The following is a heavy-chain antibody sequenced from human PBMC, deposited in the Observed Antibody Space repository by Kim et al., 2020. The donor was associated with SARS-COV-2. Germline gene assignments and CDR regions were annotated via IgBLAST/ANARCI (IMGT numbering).Heavy chain of an antibody. Sequence: SVKGRFTICRDNAKNTLYLKMNSLRPEDTAVYYCARAGDHDISGYDGCFHHWGQGALVTVSS. J-gene: IGHJ1*01. CDR3: ARAGDHDISGYDGCFHH. D-gene: IGHD3-22*01. V-gene: IGHV3-74*01.